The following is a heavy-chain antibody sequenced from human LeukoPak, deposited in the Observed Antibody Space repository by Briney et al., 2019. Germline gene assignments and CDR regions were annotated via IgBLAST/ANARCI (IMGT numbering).Heavy chain of an antibody. Sequence: GGSLRLSCAASGFTFSSYEMNWVRQAPGKRLEWVSYISSSGTTTYYAASVKGRFTVSRDNAKNLLYLQMNSLRAEDTAVYYCLCLHGVPFDSWGQGTQVTVSS. CDR2: ISSSGTTT. D-gene: IGHD4-17*01. V-gene: IGHV3-48*03. J-gene: IGHJ4*02. CDR1: GFTFSSYE. CDR3: LCLHGVPFDS.